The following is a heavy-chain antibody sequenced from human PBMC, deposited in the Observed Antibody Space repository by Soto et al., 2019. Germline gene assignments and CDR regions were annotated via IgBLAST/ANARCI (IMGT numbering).Heavy chain of an antibody. J-gene: IGHJ4*02. CDR3: AKDPRRSGSYYSIGPYFDY. CDR2: ISYDGSNK. D-gene: IGHD3-10*01. Sequence: GGSLRLSCAASGFTFSSYGMHWVRQAPGKGLEWVAVISYDGSNKYYADSVKGRFTISRDNSKNTLYLQMNSLRAEDTAVYYCAKDPRRSGSYYSIGPYFDYWGQGTLVTVSS. V-gene: IGHV3-30*18. CDR1: GFTFSSYG.